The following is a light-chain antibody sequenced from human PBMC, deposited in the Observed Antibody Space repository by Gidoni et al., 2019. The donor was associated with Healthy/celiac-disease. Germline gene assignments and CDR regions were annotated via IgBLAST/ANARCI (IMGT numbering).Light chain of an antibody. Sequence: EIVMTHSPATLSVSPGERATLSCRASQSVSSNLAWYQQKPGQAPRLLNYGASTRATGIPARFSGSGSGTEFTLTISSLQSEDFAVYYCQQYNNRPRTFGQGTKVEIK. V-gene: IGKV3-15*01. CDR3: QQYNNRPRT. CDR2: GAS. CDR1: QSVSSN. J-gene: IGKJ1*01.